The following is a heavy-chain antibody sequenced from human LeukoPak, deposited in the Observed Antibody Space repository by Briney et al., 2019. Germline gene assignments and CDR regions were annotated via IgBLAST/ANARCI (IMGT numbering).Heavy chain of an antibody. J-gene: IGHJ5*02. Sequence: SETLSLTCAVYGGSFSGYYWSWIRQPPGKGLEWIGEINHSGSTNYNPSLKSRVTISVDTSKNQFSLKLSSVTAADTAVHYCASLVATIPWGQGTLVTVSS. D-gene: IGHD5-12*01. CDR1: GGSFSGYY. CDR3: ASLVATIP. CDR2: INHSGST. V-gene: IGHV4-34*01.